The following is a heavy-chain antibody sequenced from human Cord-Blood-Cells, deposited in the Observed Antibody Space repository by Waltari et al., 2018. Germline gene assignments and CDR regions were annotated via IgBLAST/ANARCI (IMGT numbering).Heavy chain of an antibody. CDR3: ARFTYYYDSSGYYFDY. CDR1: GYSFTSYW. J-gene: IGHJ4*02. CDR2: IRPGDSET. V-gene: IGHV5-51*01. Sequence: EVQLVQSGAEVKKPGESLKISCKGSGYSFTSYWIGWVRQMPGKGLEWMGIIRPGDSETRYSPSFQGQVTISADKSISTAYLQWSSLKASDTAMYYCARFTYYYDSSGYYFDYWGQGTLVTVSS. D-gene: IGHD3-22*01.